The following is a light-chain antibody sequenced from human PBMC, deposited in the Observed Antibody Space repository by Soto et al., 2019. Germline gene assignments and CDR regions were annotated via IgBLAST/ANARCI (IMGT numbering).Light chain of an antibody. CDR3: LKYYSAPCT. V-gene: IGKV1-27*01. J-gene: IGKJ1*01. CDR1: QGISNY. CDR2: AAS. Sequence: DTQMTQSPSSLSASVGDRVTITCRASQGISNYLAWYHQKPGKVPKLLIYAASTLQSGVPSRFSGSGSGTDFTLTISSLQPEDVATYYCLKYYSAPCTFGQGTKVEIK.